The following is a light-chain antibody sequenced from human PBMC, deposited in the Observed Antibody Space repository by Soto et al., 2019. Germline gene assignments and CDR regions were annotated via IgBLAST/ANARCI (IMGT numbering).Light chain of an antibody. Sequence: DIQLTQSPSFLSASVGDRVTITCRASQGISSCLAWYQQKPGKAPKLLIYAASTLQSGVPSRFSGSGSGTEFTLTISSLQPEDFATYYCQQLNSYPQITFGQGTRLEIK. J-gene: IGKJ5*01. CDR2: AAS. V-gene: IGKV1-9*01. CDR3: QQLNSYPQIT. CDR1: QGISSC.